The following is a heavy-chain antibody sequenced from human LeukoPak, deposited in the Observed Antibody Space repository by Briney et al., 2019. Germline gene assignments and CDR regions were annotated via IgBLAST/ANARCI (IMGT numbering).Heavy chain of an antibody. Sequence: SETLSLTCTVSGGSINDYYWSWIRQPPGKGLEWIGTMYHSGSTYKNPSLKRRVTISLDTSKNQLSLKVTSVTAADTAVYYCARGPNSYPPLDYYYMDVWGKGTTVTVSS. CDR3: ARGPNSYPPLDYYYMDV. D-gene: IGHD5-18*01. V-gene: IGHV4-38-2*02. J-gene: IGHJ6*03. CDR1: GGSINDYY. CDR2: MYHSGST.